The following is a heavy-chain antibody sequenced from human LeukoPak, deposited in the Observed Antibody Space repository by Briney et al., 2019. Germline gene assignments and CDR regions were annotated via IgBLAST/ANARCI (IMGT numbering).Heavy chain of an antibody. CDR3: ARGNYDILTGYYKDY. Sequence: SETLSLTCAVYGGSFSGYYWSWIRQPPGEGLEWIGEINHSGSTNYNPSLKSRVTISVDTSKNQFSLKLSPVTAADTAVYYCARGNYDILTGYYKDYWGQGTLVTVSS. J-gene: IGHJ4*02. CDR1: GGSFSGYY. CDR2: INHSGST. V-gene: IGHV4-34*01. D-gene: IGHD3-9*01.